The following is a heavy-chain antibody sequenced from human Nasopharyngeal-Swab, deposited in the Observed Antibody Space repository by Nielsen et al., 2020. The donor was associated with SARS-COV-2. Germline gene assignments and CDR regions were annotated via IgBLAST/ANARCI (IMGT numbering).Heavy chain of an antibody. D-gene: IGHD3-22*01. J-gene: IGHJ6*02. CDR3: ARLPWTYYYDSSGFYSRYYYYGMDV. CDR2: IYYSGST. Sequence: SETLSLTCTVSGGSISSSSYYWGWIRQPPGTGLEWIGSIYYSGSTYYNPSLKSRVTISVDTSKNLFSLKLSSVTAADTAVYYCARLPWTYYYDSSGFYSRYYYYGMDVWGQGTTVTVFS. CDR1: GGSISSSSYY. V-gene: IGHV4-39*01.